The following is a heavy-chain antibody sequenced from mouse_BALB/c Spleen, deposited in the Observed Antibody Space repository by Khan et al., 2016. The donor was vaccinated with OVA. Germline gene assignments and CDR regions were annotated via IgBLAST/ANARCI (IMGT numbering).Heavy chain of an antibody. D-gene: IGHD2-4*01. Sequence: EVELVESGGGLVQPGGSLKLSCEGSGFTFSNYAMSWVRQTPERRLEWVASISSGGNTYYSVSVKGRFTISRDHARNFLYLQMSSLGSEDTAMYYCARDYWFTYWGQGTLVTVSA. V-gene: IGHV5-6-5*01. CDR3: ARDYWFTY. CDR1: GFTFSNYA. J-gene: IGHJ3*01. CDR2: ISSGGNT.